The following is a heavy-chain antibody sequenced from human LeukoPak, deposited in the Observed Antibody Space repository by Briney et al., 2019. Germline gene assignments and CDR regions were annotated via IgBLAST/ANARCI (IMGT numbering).Heavy chain of an antibody. CDR3: ARFAAGGSYYYYMDV. V-gene: IGHV3-48*01. CDR1: GFTFSSYW. CDR2: IGTSSTTI. D-gene: IGHD6-25*01. J-gene: IGHJ6*03. Sequence: GGSLRLSCAVSGFTFSSYWMSWVRQAPGKGLEWVSNIGTSSTTIYYADSVKGRFTISRDNAKNSLYLQMNSLRADDTAVYYCARFAAGGSYYYYMDVWGKGTTATVSS.